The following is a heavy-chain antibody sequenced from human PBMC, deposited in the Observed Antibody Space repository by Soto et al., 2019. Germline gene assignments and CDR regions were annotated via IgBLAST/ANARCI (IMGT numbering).Heavy chain of an antibody. J-gene: IGHJ4*02. V-gene: IGHV5-51*01. CDR2: IYPGDSGT. CDR3: ARRKYYYDSSGYYHHKYYFDY. CDR1: GYSFTSYW. Sequence: GESLKISCKASGYSFTSYWIGWVRQMPGKGLEWMGIIYPGDSGTRYSPSFQGQVTISADKSISTAYLQWSSLKASDTAMYYSARRKYYYDSSGYYHHKYYFDYWGQGTLVTVSS. D-gene: IGHD3-22*01.